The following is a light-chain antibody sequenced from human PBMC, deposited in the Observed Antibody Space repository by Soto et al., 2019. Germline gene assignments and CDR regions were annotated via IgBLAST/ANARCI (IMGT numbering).Light chain of an antibody. J-gene: IGKJ2*01. Sequence: ENVLTQSPGTLSLSPGERATLSCRASQSVTSNFLAWYQQKPGQAPMLLIYGASTRAAGVPDRFSGSGSGTDFTLTITGLEPEDFAVYYCQQYGRSPLLYTFGQGTKL. V-gene: IGKV3-20*01. CDR2: GAS. CDR3: QQYGRSPLLYT. CDR1: QSVTSNF.